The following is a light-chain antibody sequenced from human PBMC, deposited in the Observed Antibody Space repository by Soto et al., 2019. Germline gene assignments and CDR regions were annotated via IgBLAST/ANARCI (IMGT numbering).Light chain of an antibody. J-gene: IGKJ1*01. CDR2: AAS. CDR1: QSISSY. V-gene: IGKV1-39*01. Sequence: DIQMTQSPSSLSASVGDSVTITCRASQSISSYLNWYQQKPGKAPKLLIYAASSLQSGVPSRFSGSGSGTEFTLTISSLHPEDFATYYCQQSYSTPRTFGQGTKVEIK. CDR3: QQSYSTPRT.